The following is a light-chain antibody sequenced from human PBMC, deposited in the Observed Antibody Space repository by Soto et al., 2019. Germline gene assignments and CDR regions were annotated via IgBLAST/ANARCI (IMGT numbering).Light chain of an antibody. Sequence: DIQMTQSPSTLSASVGDRVTITCRASQSISSWLAWYQQKPGKAPKLLIYKASSLESGVPSRFSASGSGTEFTLTIRTLQPDDVSSYYCQQYNSYALTFGGGTKVEIK. J-gene: IGKJ4*01. CDR2: KAS. V-gene: IGKV1-5*03. CDR1: QSISSW. CDR3: QQYNSYALT.